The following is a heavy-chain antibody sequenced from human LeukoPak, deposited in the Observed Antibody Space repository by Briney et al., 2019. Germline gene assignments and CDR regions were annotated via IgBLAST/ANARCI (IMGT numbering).Heavy chain of an antibody. D-gene: IGHD3-9*01. CDR1: GGSISSSSYY. V-gene: IGHV4-39*07. Sequence: SETLSLTCTVSGGSISSSSYYWGWIRQPPGKGLEWIGSIYYSGSTYYNPSLKSRVTISVDTSKNQFSLKLSSVTAADTAVYYCARTAGYDILTGYLGYFDYWGQGTLVTVSS. CDR3: ARTAGYDILTGYLGYFDY. CDR2: IYYSGST. J-gene: IGHJ4*02.